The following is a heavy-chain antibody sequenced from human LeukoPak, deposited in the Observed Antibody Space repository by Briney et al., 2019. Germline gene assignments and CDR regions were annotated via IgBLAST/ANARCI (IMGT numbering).Heavy chain of an antibody. CDR2: IYYSGST. V-gene: IGHV4-61*01. Sequence: SETLSLTCTVSGGSVSSGSYYWSWIRQPPGKGLEWIGYIYYSGSTNYNPSLKSRVTISVDTSKNQFSLKLSSVTAADTAVYYCARGWVFDYWGQGTLVTVSS. D-gene: IGHD6-13*01. J-gene: IGHJ4*02. CDR3: ARGWVFDY. CDR1: GGSVSSGSYY.